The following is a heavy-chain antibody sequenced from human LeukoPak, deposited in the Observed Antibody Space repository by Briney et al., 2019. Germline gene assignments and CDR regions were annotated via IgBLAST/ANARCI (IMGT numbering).Heavy chain of an antibody. J-gene: IGHJ4*02. CDR1: GGTFSSYT. D-gene: IGHD3-3*01. Sequence: GASVKVSCKASGGTFSSYTISWVRQAPGQGLEWMGRIIPILGIANYAQKFQGRVTITADKSTSTAYMELSSLRSEDKAVYYCARDRFVDYDFWSGYYPPAEIDYWGQGTLVTVSS. CDR3: ARDRFVDYDFWSGYYPPAEIDY. V-gene: IGHV1-69*04. CDR2: IIPILGIA.